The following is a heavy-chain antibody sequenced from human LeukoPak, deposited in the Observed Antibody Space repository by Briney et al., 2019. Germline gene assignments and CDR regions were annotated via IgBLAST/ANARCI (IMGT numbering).Heavy chain of an antibody. V-gene: IGHV3-7*01. CDR1: GFSFSRYW. Sequence: GGSLRLSCAVSGFSFSRYWMNWVRQAPGKGLEWVAHIKQDGSEKYYVDSVKGRFTISRDNAKNSLYLQMHSLRAEDTAVYYCARDGSGGSTQYNWFDPWGQGTLVTVSS. D-gene: IGHD1-26*01. CDR3: ARDGSGGSTQYNWFDP. CDR2: IKQDGSEK. J-gene: IGHJ5*02.